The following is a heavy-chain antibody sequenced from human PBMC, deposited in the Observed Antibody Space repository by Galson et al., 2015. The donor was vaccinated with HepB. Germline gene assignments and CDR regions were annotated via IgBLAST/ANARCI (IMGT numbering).Heavy chain of an antibody. V-gene: IGHV1-18*01. Sequence: SVKVSCKASGYTFTQSGISWVRQAPGHGLQWMGWISHYNADTNHAQNLQGRVTMTTDTSTTTVYMELRSLRSDDTAVDYCARGALVVAVGATQNNWFGPWGQGTLVTVSS. CDR2: ISHYNADT. CDR3: ARGALVVAVGATQNNWFGP. D-gene: IGHD2-15*01. J-gene: IGHJ5*02. CDR1: GYTFTQSG.